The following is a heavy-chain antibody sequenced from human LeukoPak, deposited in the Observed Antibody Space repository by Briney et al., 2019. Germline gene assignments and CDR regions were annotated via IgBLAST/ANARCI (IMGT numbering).Heavy chain of an antibody. V-gene: IGHV1-46*01. CDR2: INPSGGST. Sequence: ASVKVSCKPSGYIFTTYNLHWVRQAPGQGLEWMGVINPSGGSTTYAQKFQGRVTMTSDTSTSTAYMELSSLRSEDTAVYYCARGWATINYWGQGTLVIVSS. D-gene: IGHD5-12*01. J-gene: IGHJ4*02. CDR1: GYIFTTYN. CDR3: ARGWATINY.